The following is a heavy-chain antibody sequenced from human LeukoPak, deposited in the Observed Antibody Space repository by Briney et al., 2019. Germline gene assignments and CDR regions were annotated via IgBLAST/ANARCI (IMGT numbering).Heavy chain of an antibody. D-gene: IGHD4-23*01. J-gene: IGHJ4*02. V-gene: IGHV4-4*07. CDR3: ARGGKATVVTM. CDR2: MYSSGST. Sequence: PSETLSLTCTVSGGSINSYYWTWIRQTAGKGLEWIGRMYSSGSTNYNPSLKSRVSMSVDTSKNQFSVKLTSVTAADTAVYYCARGGKATVVTMWGQGILVTVSS. CDR1: GGSINSYY.